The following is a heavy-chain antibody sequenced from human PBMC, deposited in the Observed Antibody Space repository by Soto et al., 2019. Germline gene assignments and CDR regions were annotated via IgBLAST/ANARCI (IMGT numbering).Heavy chain of an antibody. V-gene: IGHV4-30-4*01. CDR1: GGSISNGDYY. CDR3: ARVGFNWNDDYYGMDV. CDR2: IYYSGST. J-gene: IGHJ6*02. Sequence: PSETLSLTCTVSGGSISNGDYYWSWIRQPPGKGLEWIGYIYYSGSTYYNPSLKSRVTISVDTSKNQFSLKLSSVTAADTAVYYCARVGFNWNDDYYGMDVWGQGTTVSVSS. D-gene: IGHD1-20*01.